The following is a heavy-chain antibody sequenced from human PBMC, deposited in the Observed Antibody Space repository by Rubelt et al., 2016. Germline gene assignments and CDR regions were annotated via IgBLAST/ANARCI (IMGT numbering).Heavy chain of an antibody. CDR2: INHSGST. J-gene: IGHJ4*02. V-gene: IGHV4-34*01. Sequence: QVQLQQWGAGLLKPSETLSLTCAVYGGSFSDYYWNWIRQPPGKGLEWIGEINHSGSTTYNPSLKSRVTMSVDTSKNQFSLRLGSVTAADTAVYYCANSMNWGADYWGQGTLVTVSS. CDR1: GGSFSDYY. D-gene: IGHD7-27*01. CDR3: ANSMNWGADY.